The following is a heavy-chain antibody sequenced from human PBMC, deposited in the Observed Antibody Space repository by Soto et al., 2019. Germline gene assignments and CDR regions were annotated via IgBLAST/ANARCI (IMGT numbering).Heavy chain of an antibody. CDR1: GYRFTDYY. CDR3: ARGAPSHYYFFALDV. J-gene: IGHJ6*02. Sequence: QAHLVQSGAEVKKPGASVKVSCRAFGYRFTDYYLHWVRQAPGQGLDWMGWIKPSTGGASYAEKFHAGVIMTSATSMNTDYMEMSNLTSDDTALYFCARGAPSHYYFFALDVWGPGTPVTVSS. V-gene: IGHV1-2*02. CDR2: IKPSTGGA. D-gene: IGHD1-26*01.